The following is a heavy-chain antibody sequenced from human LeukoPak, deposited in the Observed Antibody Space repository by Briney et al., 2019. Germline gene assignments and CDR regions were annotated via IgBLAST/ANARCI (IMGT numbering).Heavy chain of an antibody. J-gene: IGHJ5*02. V-gene: IGHV1-46*01. CDR3: ARDGMGYDSSGYLTNWFDP. Sequence: ASVKVSCKASGYTLTSYYMHWVRQAPGQGLEWMGIINPSGGSTSYAQKFQGRVTMTRDTSTSTVYMELSSLRSENTAVYYCARDGMGYDSSGYLTNWFDPWGQGTLVTVSS. D-gene: IGHD3-22*01. CDR1: GYTLTSYY. CDR2: INPSGGST.